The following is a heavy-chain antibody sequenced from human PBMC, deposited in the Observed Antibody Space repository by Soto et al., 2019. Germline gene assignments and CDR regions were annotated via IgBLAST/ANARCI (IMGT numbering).Heavy chain of an antibody. CDR2: ISGSGGST. J-gene: IGHJ4*02. V-gene: IGHV3-23*01. D-gene: IGHD6-19*01. Sequence: GGSLRLSCAASGFTFSSYAMSWVRQAPGKGLEWVSAISGSGGSTYYADSVKGRFTISRDNSKNTLYLQMNSLRAEDTAVYYCAKASLKGHRSSGWYYFDYWGQGTLVTVSS. CDR1: GFTFSSYA. CDR3: AKASLKGHRSSGWYYFDY.